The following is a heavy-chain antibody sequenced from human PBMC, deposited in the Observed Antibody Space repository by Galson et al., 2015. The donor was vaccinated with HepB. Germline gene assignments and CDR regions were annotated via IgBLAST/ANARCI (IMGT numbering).Heavy chain of an antibody. CDR1: GFTFGTYA. CDR2: ISGSGVST. J-gene: IGHJ1*01. CDR3: AKDAAYCTTGGCFEYFQN. V-gene: IGHV3-23*01. D-gene: IGHD2-8*01. Sequence: SLRLSCAASGFTFGTYAMTWVRQAPGKGLEWVSSISGSGVSTYYADSVKGRFTISRDNSKSSLYLHMNSLRAEDAAVYYCAKDAAYCTTGGCFEYFQNWGQGTLVTVSS.